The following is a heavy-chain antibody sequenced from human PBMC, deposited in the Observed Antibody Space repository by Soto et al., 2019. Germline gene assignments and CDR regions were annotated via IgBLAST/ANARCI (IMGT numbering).Heavy chain of an antibody. J-gene: IGHJ4*01. CDR1: GFTYVKYA. Sequence: EVQLLESGGALVQPGGSLRLSCEASGFTYVKYAMSWVRQAPGKGLEWVSGISGDAGRTFYADSVKGRFTISRDNSKNTVYLQMNSLXXXDTAVYYCVKDTVVVINGGDFDYWG. V-gene: IGHV3-23*01. D-gene: IGHD3-22*01. CDR2: ISGDAGRT. CDR3: VKDTVVVINGGDFDY.